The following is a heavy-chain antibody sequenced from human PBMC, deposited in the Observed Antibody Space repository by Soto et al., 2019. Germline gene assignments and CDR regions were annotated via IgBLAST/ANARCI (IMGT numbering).Heavy chain of an antibody. CDR1: GYSFTSYG. CDR2: ISAYNGNT. J-gene: IGHJ2*01. Sequence: SVKVYCNASGYSFTSYGISWVRQAPGQGLEWMGWISAYNGNTNYAQKLQGRVTMTTDTSTSTAYMELRSLRSDDTAVYYCARPSYCGGDCYSWYFDLWGRGTLVTVSS. V-gene: IGHV1-18*04. D-gene: IGHD2-21*02. CDR3: ARPSYCGGDCYSWYFDL.